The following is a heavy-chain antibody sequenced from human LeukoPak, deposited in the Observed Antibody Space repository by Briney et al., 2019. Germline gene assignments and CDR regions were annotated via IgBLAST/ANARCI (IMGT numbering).Heavy chain of an antibody. V-gene: IGHV3-74*01. CDR3: TSDSIYGLVGAFDI. J-gene: IGHJ3*02. CDR1: GFTFSSYW. D-gene: IGHD3/OR15-3a*01. CDR2: INADGSST. Sequence: GGSLRLSCAASGFTFSSYWMHWVRQVPGKGLVWVSRINADGSSTNYADSVKGRFSISRDNAKNTLYLQMNSLRAEDTAVYYCTSDSIYGLVGAFDIWGQGTVVTVSS.